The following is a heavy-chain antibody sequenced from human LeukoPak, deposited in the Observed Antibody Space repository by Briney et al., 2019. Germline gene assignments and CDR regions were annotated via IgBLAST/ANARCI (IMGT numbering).Heavy chain of an antibody. Sequence: SETLSLTCAVSGYSISSGYYWGWIRQPPGKGLEWIGSIYHSGSTYYNPSLKSRVTISVDTSKNQFSLKLSSVTAADTAVYYCAGRGFWSGYSDYWGQGTLVTVSS. CDR1: GYSISSGYY. CDR2: IYHSGST. V-gene: IGHV4-38-2*01. CDR3: AGRGFWSGYSDY. J-gene: IGHJ4*02. D-gene: IGHD3-3*01.